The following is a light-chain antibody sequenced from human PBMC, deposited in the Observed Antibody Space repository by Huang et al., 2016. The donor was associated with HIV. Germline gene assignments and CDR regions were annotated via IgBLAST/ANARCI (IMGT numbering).Light chain of an antibody. Sequence: DIQMTQSPSSLSASVRNRVTITCRARQAIAKSLAWYQQKPGKAPKLLLYAASRVESGVPSRFSGSGSGTDYTLTISSLQPEDFATYYCQQYHSTPYTFGQGTKLEIK. CDR2: AAS. CDR1: QAIAKS. CDR3: QQYHSTPYT. V-gene: IGKV1-NL1*01. J-gene: IGKJ2*01.